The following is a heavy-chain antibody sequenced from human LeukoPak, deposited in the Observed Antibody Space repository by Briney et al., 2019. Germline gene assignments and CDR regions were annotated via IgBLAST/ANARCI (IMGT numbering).Heavy chain of an antibody. CDR2: INSGGSGT. J-gene: IGHJ4*02. V-gene: IGHV3-74*01. Sequence: EGSLRLSCAASGFTFSSYWMHWVRQTPGKGLVWVSRINSGGSGTSYADSVEGRFTISRDNAKNMLYLQMNSLRAEDTAVYYCASSMGPLTEYWGQGTLVTVSS. CDR1: GFTFSSYW. CDR3: ASSMGPLTEY. D-gene: IGHD3-16*01.